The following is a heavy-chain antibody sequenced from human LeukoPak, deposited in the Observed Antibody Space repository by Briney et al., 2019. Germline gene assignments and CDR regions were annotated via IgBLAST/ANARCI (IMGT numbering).Heavy chain of an antibody. CDR2: ISWNSGSI. CDR1: GFTFDDYA. Sequence: GRSLRLSCAASGFTFDDYAMHWVRQAPGKGLEWVSGISWNSGSIGYADSVKGRFTISRDNAKNSPYLQMNSLRAEDTALYYCAKGLHAAAGTNFDYWGQGTLVTVSS. CDR3: AKGLHAAAGTNFDY. D-gene: IGHD6-13*01. J-gene: IGHJ4*02. V-gene: IGHV3-9*01.